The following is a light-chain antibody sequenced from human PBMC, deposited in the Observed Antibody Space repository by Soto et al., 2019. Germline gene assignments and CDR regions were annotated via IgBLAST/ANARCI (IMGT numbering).Light chain of an antibody. CDR3: QSYDSSLSGVV. CDR1: SSDVGAYNY. J-gene: IGLJ2*01. Sequence: QSVLTQPASVSGSPGQSITISCTGTSSDVGAYNYVSWYQQHPGKAPKLMIYEVSNRPSGVSNHFSGSKSGNTASLTISGLQAEDEADYYCQSYDSSLSGVVFGGGTKLTVL. V-gene: IGLV2-14*01. CDR2: EVS.